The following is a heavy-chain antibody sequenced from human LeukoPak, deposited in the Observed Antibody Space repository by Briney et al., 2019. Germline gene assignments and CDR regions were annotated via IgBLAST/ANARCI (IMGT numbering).Heavy chain of an antibody. V-gene: IGHV3-48*01. CDR1: GFTXXXYS. D-gene: IGHD4-11*01. CDR3: ARGDYSRGYYYYGMDV. Sequence: SGFTXXXYSXXXVRQAPGKGLEWVSYISSSSSTIYYADSVKGRFTISRDNAKNSLYLQMNSLRAEDTAVYYCARGDYSRGYYYYGMDVWGQGTTAIVSS. J-gene: IGHJ6*02. CDR2: ISSSSSTI.